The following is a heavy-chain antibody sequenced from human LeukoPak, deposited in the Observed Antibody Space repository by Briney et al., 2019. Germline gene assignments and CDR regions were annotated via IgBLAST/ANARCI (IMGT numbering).Heavy chain of an antibody. Sequence: ASVKVSCKASGGTFSSYAISWVRQAPGQGLEWMGGIIPTFGTANYAQKFQGRVTITADESTSTAYMELSSLRSEDTAVYYCARDRGSYYNAAFDIWGQGTMVTVSS. V-gene: IGHV1-69*13. CDR2: IIPTFGTA. CDR3: ARDRGSYYNAAFDI. J-gene: IGHJ3*02. CDR1: GGTFSSYA. D-gene: IGHD1-26*01.